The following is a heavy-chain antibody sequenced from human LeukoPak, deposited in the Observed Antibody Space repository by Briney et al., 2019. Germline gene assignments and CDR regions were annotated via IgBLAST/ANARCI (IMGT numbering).Heavy chain of an antibody. J-gene: IGHJ4*02. CDR3: ARGGYSGYDFDF. V-gene: IGHV1-24*01. D-gene: IGHD5-12*01. CDR2: FGPEDGET. CDR1: GYTLTELS. Sequence: RRSSVKVSCKVSGYTLTELSMHLLRQDPGNPLEWMGGFGPEDGETIYAQKLQGRGTMTTDTSTSTAYMELRSLRSDDTAVYYCARGGYSGYDFDFWDQGPLATVSA.